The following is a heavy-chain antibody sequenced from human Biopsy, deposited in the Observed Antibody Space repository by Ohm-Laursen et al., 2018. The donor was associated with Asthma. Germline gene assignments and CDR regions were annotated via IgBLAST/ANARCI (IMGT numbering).Heavy chain of an antibody. Sequence: GTLSLTCGVYRGSLRVYVWSWIRQPPGKGLEWIGESNQGGSPTFNPSLKSRDTISRDTSKNQLSLKLRSVTAADTAVYYCASGPEWYGLDVWGQGTTVTVSS. D-gene: IGHD3-3*01. CDR2: SNQGGSP. CDR1: RGSLRVYV. V-gene: IGHV4-34*01. CDR3: ASGPEWYGLDV. J-gene: IGHJ6*02.